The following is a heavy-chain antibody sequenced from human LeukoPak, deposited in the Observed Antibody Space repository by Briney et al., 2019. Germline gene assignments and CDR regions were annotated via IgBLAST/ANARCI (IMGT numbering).Heavy chain of an antibody. CDR1: GGTFSSYA. Sequence: SVKVSCKASGGTFSSYAISWVRQAPGQGLEWMGRIIPILGIANYAQKFQGRVTITADKSTSTAYMELSSLRSEDTAVYYCARGYCSGGSCFYFDYWGQGTLVTVFS. CDR3: ARGYCSGGSCFYFDY. D-gene: IGHD2-15*01. V-gene: IGHV1-69*04. J-gene: IGHJ4*02. CDR2: IIPILGIA.